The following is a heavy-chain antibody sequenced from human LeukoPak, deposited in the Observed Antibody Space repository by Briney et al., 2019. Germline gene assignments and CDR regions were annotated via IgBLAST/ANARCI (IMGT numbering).Heavy chain of an antibody. CDR1: GGSISSGDYY. CDR2: IYTSGST. V-gene: IGHV4-61*02. D-gene: IGHD3-22*01. CDR3: ARADYYDSSGSKYYFDY. J-gene: IGHJ4*02. Sequence: SQTLSLTCTVSGGSISSGDYYWSWIRQPAGKGLEWIGRIYTSGSTDYNPSLKSRVTISVDTSKNQFSLKLSSVTAADTAVYYCARADYYDSSGSKYYFDYWGQGTLVTVSS.